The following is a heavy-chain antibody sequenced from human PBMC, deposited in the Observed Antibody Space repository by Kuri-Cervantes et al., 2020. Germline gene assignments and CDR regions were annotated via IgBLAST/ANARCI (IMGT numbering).Heavy chain of an antibody. CDR2: IYSGGST. D-gene: IGHD2-2*01. V-gene: IGHV3-53*01. Sequence: GGSLRLSCAASGFTVSSNYMSWVRQAPGKGLEWVSVIYSGGSTYYADSVKGRFTISRDNAKNSLYLQMNSLRAEDTAVYYCAREGGYCSGTSCYFWFDPWGQGTLVTVSS. CDR3: AREGGYCSGTSCYFWFDP. CDR1: GFTVSSNY. J-gene: IGHJ5*02.